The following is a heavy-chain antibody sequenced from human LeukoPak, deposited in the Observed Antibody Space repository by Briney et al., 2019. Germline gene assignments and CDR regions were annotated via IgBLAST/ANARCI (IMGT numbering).Heavy chain of an antibody. Sequence: VASVKVSCKASGGTFSSYAISWVRQAPGQGLEWMGGIIPIFGTANYAQKFQGRVTITADESTSTAYMELSSLRSEDTAVYYCARSHIIGFGELFPPNWFDPWGQGTLVTVSS. D-gene: IGHD3-10*01. CDR2: IIPIFGTA. J-gene: IGHJ5*02. CDR3: ARSHIIGFGELFPPNWFDP. CDR1: GGTFSSYA. V-gene: IGHV1-69*13.